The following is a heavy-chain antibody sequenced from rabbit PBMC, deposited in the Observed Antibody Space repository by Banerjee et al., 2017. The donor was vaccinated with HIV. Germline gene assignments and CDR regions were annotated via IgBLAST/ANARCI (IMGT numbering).Heavy chain of an antibody. CDR1: GFSFSDYYY. V-gene: IGHV1S40*01. CDR3: ARDLFVGGSYVYFNL. D-gene: IGHD8-1*01. CDR2: IYTGSGRT. Sequence: QSLEESGGDLVKPGASLTLTCTPSGFSFSDYYYMCWVRQAPGKGLEWIGCIYTGSGRTDYATWVNGRFTISRASSTAVTLQMTSLTAADTATYFCARDLFVGGSYVYFNLWGPGTLVTVS. J-gene: IGHJ4*01.